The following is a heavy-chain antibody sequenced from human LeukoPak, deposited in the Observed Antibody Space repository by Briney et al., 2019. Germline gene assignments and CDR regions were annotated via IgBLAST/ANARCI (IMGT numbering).Heavy chain of an antibody. CDR3: ARRFYDILTGYRPNWFDP. V-gene: IGHV4-34*01. Sequence: PSETLSLTCAVYGGSFSGYYWSWIRQPPGKGLEWIGEINHSGSTNYYPSLKSRVTISVDTSKNQFSLKLSSVTAADTAVYYCARRFYDILTGYRPNWFDPWGQGTLVTVSS. D-gene: IGHD3-9*01. CDR2: INHSGST. J-gene: IGHJ5*02. CDR1: GGSFSGYY.